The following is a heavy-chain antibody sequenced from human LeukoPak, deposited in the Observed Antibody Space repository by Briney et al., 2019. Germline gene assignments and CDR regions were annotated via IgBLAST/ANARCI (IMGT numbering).Heavy chain of an antibody. CDR1: GYSISSGYY. V-gene: IGHV4-38-2*02. CDR2: SYHSGST. Sequence: SETLSLTCTVSGYSISSGYYWGWIRPPPGKGLEWIGSSYHSGSTYYNPSLKRRVTISVDTSKNQFSLKLSSVTAADTAVYYCARDPTPLILGIFGVVIMRRGLDYWGQGTLVTVSS. J-gene: IGHJ4*02. CDR3: ARDPTPLILGIFGVVIMRRGLDY. D-gene: IGHD3-3*01.